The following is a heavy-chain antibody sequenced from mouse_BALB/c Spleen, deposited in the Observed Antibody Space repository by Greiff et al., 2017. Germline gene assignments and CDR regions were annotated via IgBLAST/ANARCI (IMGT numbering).Heavy chain of an antibody. J-gene: IGHJ4*01. CDR1: GYSITSDYA. D-gene: IGHD1-1*01. CDR2: ISYSGST. V-gene: IGHV3-2*02. CDR3: ARWSYYYGSSYYAMDY. Sequence: VQLKQSGPGLVKPSQSLSLTCTVTGYSITSDYAWNWIRQFPGNKLEWMGYISYSGSTSYNPSLKSRISITRDTSKNQFFLQLNSVTTEDTATYYCARWSYYYGSSYYAMDYWGQGTSVTVSS.